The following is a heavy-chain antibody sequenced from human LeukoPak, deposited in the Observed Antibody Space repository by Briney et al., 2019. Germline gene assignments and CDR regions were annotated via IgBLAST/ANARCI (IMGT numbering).Heavy chain of an antibody. D-gene: IGHD6-13*01. CDR1: GFTFSSYG. V-gene: IGHV3-33*01. Sequence: GRSLRLSCAASGFTFSSYGMHWVRQAPGKGLEWVAVIWYDGSNKYYADSVKGRFTISRDNSKNMLYLQMNSLRAEDTAVYYCARDPFGYSSSWGQGTLVTVSS. J-gene: IGHJ4*02. CDR3: ARDPFGYSSS. CDR2: IWYDGSNK.